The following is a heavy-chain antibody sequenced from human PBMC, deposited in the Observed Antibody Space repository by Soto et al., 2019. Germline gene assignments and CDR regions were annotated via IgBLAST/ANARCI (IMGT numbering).Heavy chain of an antibody. Sequence: EVQLLESGGGLVQPGGFLRLSCAASGFTFSSYAMSWVRQAPGKGLEWVSAISGSGGSTYYADSVKGRFTISRDNSKNTLYLQMNSLRAEDTAVYYCANQESSWSPFDYWGQGTLVTVSS. CDR3: ANQESSWSPFDY. J-gene: IGHJ4*02. D-gene: IGHD6-13*01. CDR2: ISGSGGST. CDR1: GFTFSSYA. V-gene: IGHV3-23*01.